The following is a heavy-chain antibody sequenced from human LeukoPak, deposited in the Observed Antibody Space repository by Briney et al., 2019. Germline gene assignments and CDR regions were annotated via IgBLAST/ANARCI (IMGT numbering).Heavy chain of an antibody. CDR2: INHSGST. CDR1: GGSFSGYY. CDR3: ARAPHFFDTSGSRYYFDY. Sequence: SETLSLTCAVYGGSFSGYYWSWLRRPPGKGLEWIGEINHSGSTNYNPSLMSRVTISVDTSKNLFSLHLSSVTAADTAVYYCARAPHFFDTSGSRYYFDYWGQGALVTVSS. V-gene: IGHV4-34*01. J-gene: IGHJ4*02. D-gene: IGHD3-22*01.